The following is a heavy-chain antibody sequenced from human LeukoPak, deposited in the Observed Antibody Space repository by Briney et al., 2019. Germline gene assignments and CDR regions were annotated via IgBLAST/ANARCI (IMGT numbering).Heavy chain of an antibody. CDR3: ARGGLLYFGELDF. V-gene: IGHV3-21*01. CDR2: IRSDSSYI. CDR1: GFTFNNYS. J-gene: IGHJ4*02. D-gene: IGHD3-10*01. Sequence: GGSLRLSCAASGFTFNNYSMNWVRQAPGKGLEWVSSIRSDSSYIYYADSVKGRFTISRDNAKSSLHLQMNSLRAEDTAVYYCARGGLLYFGELDFWGQGTLVTVSS.